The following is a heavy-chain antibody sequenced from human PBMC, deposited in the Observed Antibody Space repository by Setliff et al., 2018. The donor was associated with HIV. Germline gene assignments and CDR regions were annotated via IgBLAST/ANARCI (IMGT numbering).Heavy chain of an antibody. Sequence: AGGSLRLSCAASGFTFSDYPMNWVRQAPGKGLEWVSHIYPDSNNIDYTDSVKGRFTISRDNAKNSLYLQMNSLRAEDAAVYYCATDLHWAFDYWGQGSLVTVSS. J-gene: IGHJ4*02. D-gene: IGHD7-27*01. CDR1: GFTFSDYP. V-gene: IGHV3-48*01. CDR2: IYPDSNNI. CDR3: ATDLHWAFDY.